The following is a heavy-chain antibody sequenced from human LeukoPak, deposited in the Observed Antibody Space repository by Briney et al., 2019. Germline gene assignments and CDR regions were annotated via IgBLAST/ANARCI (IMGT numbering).Heavy chain of an antibody. CDR1: RGYISSSYYY. D-gene: IGHD3-22*01. CDR2: IFFRGKT. Sequence: SETLSLTCTVSRGYISSSYYYWGWIRQPPGKGLEWLGQIFFRGKTYHNPALKSRVTMSVDTSRNQFSLMLDSVTAAYSAVYYCARVKSSAYYYDYFDSWGQGALVTVSS. CDR3: ARVKSSAYYYDYFDS. J-gene: IGHJ4*02. V-gene: IGHV4-39*01.